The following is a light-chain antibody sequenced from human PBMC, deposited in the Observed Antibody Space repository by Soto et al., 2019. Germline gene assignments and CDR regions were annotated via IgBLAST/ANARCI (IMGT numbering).Light chain of an antibody. J-gene: IGLJ1*01. CDR2: DVS. CDR3: RTYTSTSTRV. V-gene: IGLV2-14*01. Sequence: QSVLTQPASVSGSPGQSITISCTGTSGDVGAYNYVSWYQQHPGKAPKLMIYDVSNRPSGVSNRFSGSKSGNTASLTISGHQPEDEAYYCCRTYTSTSTRVFGTGTKLTVL. CDR1: SGDVGAYNY.